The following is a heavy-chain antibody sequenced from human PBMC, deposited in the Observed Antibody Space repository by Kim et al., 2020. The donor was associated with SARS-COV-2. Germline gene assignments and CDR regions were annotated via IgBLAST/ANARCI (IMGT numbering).Heavy chain of an antibody. D-gene: IGHD6-13*01. V-gene: IGHV3-30*06. Sequence: DSVKGRFTVSRDNSESTLYLQMTSLREDDTAVYYCAREAGSSGWYSFDNWGQGTLVTVSS. CDR3: AREAGSSGWYSFDN. J-gene: IGHJ4*02.